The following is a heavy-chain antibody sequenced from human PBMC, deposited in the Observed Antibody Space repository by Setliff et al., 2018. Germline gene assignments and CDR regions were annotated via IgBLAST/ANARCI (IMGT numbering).Heavy chain of an antibody. CDR2: IYHNGNT. Sequence: KPSETLSLTCTVSGGSISPYFWSWIRQPPGKGLEWIGYIYHNGNTNFNPSLKTRVNMSVDTSKNQIALNLKSVTAADTTVYYCARAVPRGATPDYWYFDLWGRGTLVTVSS. D-gene: IGHD2-2*01. J-gene: IGHJ2*01. CDR1: GGSISPYF. CDR3: ARAVPRGATPDYWYFDL. V-gene: IGHV4-59*12.